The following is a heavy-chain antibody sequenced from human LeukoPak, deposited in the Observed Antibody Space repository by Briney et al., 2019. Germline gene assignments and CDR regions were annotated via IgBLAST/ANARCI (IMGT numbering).Heavy chain of an antibody. Sequence: SETLSLTCTVSGGSFCTNYWSWIRQPPGKGLEWIGYIFHSGSTNYNPSLKSRVTISVDTSKNQFSLKLRSVTAADTAVYYCAVNTSYYRNWFDPWGQGTLVTVSS. D-gene: IGHD1-26*01. CDR2: IFHSGST. V-gene: IGHV4-59*12. J-gene: IGHJ5*02. CDR1: GGSFCTNY. CDR3: AVNTSYYRNWFDP.